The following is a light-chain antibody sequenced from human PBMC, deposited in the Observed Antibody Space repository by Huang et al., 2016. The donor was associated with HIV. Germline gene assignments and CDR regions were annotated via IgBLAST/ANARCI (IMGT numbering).Light chain of an antibody. J-gene: IGKJ1*01. CDR1: QTINTY. V-gene: IGKV1-39*01. Sequence: DIQMTQSPSSLSASVGDRVTITCRASQTINTYLNWYQQKPGKAPKLLIYAASSLHSGVPSRFSGSGSVTYFTLTISGLQREDFATYFCQQTYSTPRTFGQGTRVEIK. CDR2: AAS. CDR3: QQTYSTPRT.